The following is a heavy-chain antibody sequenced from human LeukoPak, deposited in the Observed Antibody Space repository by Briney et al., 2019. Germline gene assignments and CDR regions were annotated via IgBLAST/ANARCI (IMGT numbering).Heavy chain of an antibody. J-gene: IGHJ4*02. CDR1: GYTFTCYY. CDR3: ARTASLEWLPDDY. CDR2: INPNSGGT. V-gene: IGHV1-2*02. D-gene: IGHD3-3*01. Sequence: GASVKVSCKASGYTFTCYYMHWVRQAPGQGLEWMGWINPNSGGTNYAQKFQGRVTITRDTSISTAYMELSRLRSDDTAVYYCARTASLEWLPDDYWGQGTLVTVSS.